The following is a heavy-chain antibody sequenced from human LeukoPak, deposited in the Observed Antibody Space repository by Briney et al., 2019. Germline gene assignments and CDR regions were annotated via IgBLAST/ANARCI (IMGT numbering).Heavy chain of an antibody. CDR1: GFTFSRYS. V-gene: IGHV3-21*01. D-gene: IGHD6-13*01. CDR2: ISRSSNYI. Sequence: PGGSLRLSCAASGFTFSRYSMSWVRQAPGKGLEWVSSISRSSNYIYYADSVKGRFTISRDNAKNSLYLQMNSLRAEDTAVYYCGRVAEAAAFDYWGQGILVTVSS. CDR3: GRVAEAAAFDY. J-gene: IGHJ4*02.